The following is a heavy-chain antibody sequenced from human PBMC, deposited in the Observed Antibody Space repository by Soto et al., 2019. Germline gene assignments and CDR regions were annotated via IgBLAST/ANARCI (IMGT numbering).Heavy chain of an antibody. J-gene: IGHJ4*02. D-gene: IGHD2-15*01. CDR3: ATRRPVTNAAAPDYFEY. CDR1: GYTLTELS. Sequence: ASVKLSCKVSGYTLTELSMHWVRQAPGKGLEWMGGFDPEYGETIYAQKFQGRVTMTEDTSTDTAYMELSSLRSEDTAVYYCATRRPVTNAAAPDYFEYWGKGTMVTVSA. CDR2: FDPEYGET. V-gene: IGHV1-24*01.